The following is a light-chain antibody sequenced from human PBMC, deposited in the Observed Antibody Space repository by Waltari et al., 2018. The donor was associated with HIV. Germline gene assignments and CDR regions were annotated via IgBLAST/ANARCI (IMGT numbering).Light chain of an antibody. CDR2: GAS. J-gene: IGKJ2*01. Sequence: MVMTQSPASLSVSLGESVTLSCRASQRIDSDLAWYQYKPGQAPSLLIFGASTRAPGVSGRFSGSGSGTDFTLTINNLESEDCAVYYCQQFNVWPQTFGQGTRLEV. CDR3: QQFNVWPQT. V-gene: IGKV3-15*01. CDR1: QRIDSD.